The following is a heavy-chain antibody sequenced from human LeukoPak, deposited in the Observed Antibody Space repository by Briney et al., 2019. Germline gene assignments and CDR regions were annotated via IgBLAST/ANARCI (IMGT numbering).Heavy chain of an antibody. CDR1: GYTFTGYY. CDR3: ARDRYSGSYYGYYYYYDMDV. D-gene: IGHD1-26*01. Sequence: ASVKVSCKASGYTFTGYYMYWVRQAPGQGLEWMGWINPNSGGTNYAQKFQGRVTMTRDTSISTAYMELSRLRSDDTAVYYCARDRYSGSYYGYYYYYDMDVWGQGTTVTVSS. V-gene: IGHV1-2*02. CDR2: INPNSGGT. J-gene: IGHJ6*02.